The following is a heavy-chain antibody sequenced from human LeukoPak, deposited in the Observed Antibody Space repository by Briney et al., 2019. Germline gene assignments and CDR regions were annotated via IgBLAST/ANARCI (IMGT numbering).Heavy chain of an antibody. V-gene: IGHV3-30-3*01. CDR1: GFTFSSYA. CDR3: ARELYYDSSGYPTIRRSVFDY. Sequence: GGSLRLSCAASGFTFSSYAMHWVRQAPGKGLEWVAVISYDGSNKYYADSVKGRFTISRDNSKNTLYLQMNSLRAEDTAVYYCARELYYDSSGYPTIRRSVFDYWGQGTLVTVSS. D-gene: IGHD3-22*01. J-gene: IGHJ4*02. CDR2: ISYDGSNK.